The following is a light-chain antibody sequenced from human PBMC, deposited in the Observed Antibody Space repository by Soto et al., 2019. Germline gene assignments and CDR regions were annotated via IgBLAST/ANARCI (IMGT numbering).Light chain of an antibody. J-gene: IGLJ2*01. CDR1: SSDVGGYNY. CDR3: SSYTGSSTQI. CDR2: DVS. V-gene: IGLV2-14*01. Sequence: QSALTQPASVSGSPGQSITISCTGTSSDVGGYNYVSWYQQHPGKAPKLMIYDVSNRPSGVSNRFSGSKSGNTASLTIFGLQAEDEADYYCSSYTGSSTQIFGGGTKLTVL.